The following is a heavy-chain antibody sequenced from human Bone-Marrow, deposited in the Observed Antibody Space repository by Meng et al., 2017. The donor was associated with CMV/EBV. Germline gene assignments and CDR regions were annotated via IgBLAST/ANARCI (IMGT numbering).Heavy chain of an antibody. V-gene: IGHV1-2*02. J-gene: IGHJ4*02. CDR2: INPKSGAT. D-gene: IGHD4-17*01. Sequence: ASVKVSCKASGYTFTAYYIHWVRQAPGQGFEWVGWINPKSGATKDAQKFQGRVTMTRDTSMRTVYMELSSLRSNDTAVYYCVRDLDYGDYGREIIYWGQGTLVNGAS. CDR1: GYTFTAYY. CDR3: VRDLDYGDYGREIIY.